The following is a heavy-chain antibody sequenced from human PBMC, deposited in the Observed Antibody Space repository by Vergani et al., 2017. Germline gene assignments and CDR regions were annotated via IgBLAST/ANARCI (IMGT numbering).Heavy chain of an antibody. CDR1: GFTFNHYA. J-gene: IGHJ6*02. Sequence: EVQLLESGGDLVQPGGSLRLSCAASGFTFNHYAMNWVRQAPGQGLEWVSGISGSGGSTYYAGSVKGRFTISRDSSKNTLYLQMNSLSAGDTAVYYCAKANPRNSGYDYLYDYHAMDVWSQGTTVTVSS. D-gene: IGHD5-12*01. V-gene: IGHV3-23*01. CDR3: AKANPRNSGYDYLYDYHAMDV. CDR2: ISGSGGST.